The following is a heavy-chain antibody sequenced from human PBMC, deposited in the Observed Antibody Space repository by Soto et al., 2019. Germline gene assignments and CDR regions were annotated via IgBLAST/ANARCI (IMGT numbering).Heavy chain of an antibody. CDR3: ARDFAGRGPFDP. CDR2: VYYTGIT. Sequence: PSETLSLTCSVSNVSISSSYWNWLRQAPGKGLEWIGFVYYTGITKYNPSLKSRVTISMDTSRNEFSLRLTSVTTADTGSYFCARDFAGRGPFDPWGQGTLVTVSS. D-gene: IGHD3-10*01. J-gene: IGHJ5*01. V-gene: IGHV4-59*01. CDR1: NVSISSSY.